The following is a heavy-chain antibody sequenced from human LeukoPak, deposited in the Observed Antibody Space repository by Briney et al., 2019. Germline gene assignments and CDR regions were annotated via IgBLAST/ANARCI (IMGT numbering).Heavy chain of an antibody. CDR3: AKGPYYYDSSGYSRRWFDP. J-gene: IGHJ5*02. CDR2: ISGSGGIT. CDR1: GFTFSSYA. Sequence: GGSLRLSCAASGFTFSSYAMSWVRQAPGKGLEWVSAISGSGGITYYTVSVKGRFTISRDNSKNTLSLQMNSLRAEDTVVYYCAKGPYYYDSSGYSRRWFDPWGQGTLVTVSS. D-gene: IGHD3-22*01. V-gene: IGHV3-23*01.